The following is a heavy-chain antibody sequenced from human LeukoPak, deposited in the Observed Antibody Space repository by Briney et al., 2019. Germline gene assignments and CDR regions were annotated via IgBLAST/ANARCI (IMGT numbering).Heavy chain of an antibody. J-gene: IGHJ5*02. V-gene: IGHV4-34*01. CDR3: AREMSILWFGRRGWFDP. CDR2: INHSGST. CDR1: GGSFSGYY. Sequence: PSETLSLTCAVYGGSFSGYYWSWIRQPPGKGLEWIGEINHSGSTNYNPSLKSRVTISVDTSKNQFSLKLSSVTAADTAVYYCAREMSILWFGRRGWFDPWGQGTLVTVSS. D-gene: IGHD3-10*01.